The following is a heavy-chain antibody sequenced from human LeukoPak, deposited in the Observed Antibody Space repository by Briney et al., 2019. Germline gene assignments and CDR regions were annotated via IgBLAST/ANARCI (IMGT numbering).Heavy chain of an antibody. V-gene: IGHV3-13*04. D-gene: IGHD5-12*01. CDR2: IGTADDT. CDR1: GFTFSNYA. CDR3: ATTLDSGWPVDY. Sequence: TGGSLRLSCAASGFTFSNYATHWARQATGKGLEWVSTIGTADDTYYSGSVKGRFTISRENAKSSLYLQMNSLRAGDTAVYYCATTLDSGWPVDYWGQGTLVTVSS. J-gene: IGHJ4*02.